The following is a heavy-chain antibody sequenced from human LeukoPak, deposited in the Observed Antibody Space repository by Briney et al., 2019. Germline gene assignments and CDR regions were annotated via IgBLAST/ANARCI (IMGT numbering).Heavy chain of an antibody. CDR2: IKQDESAK. Sequence: GGSLRLSCAASGFTFSDYWMPWLREAPGKALEWVANIKQDESAKFYADSVKGRFTISRENAENSLYLQMNNLRAEDTAVYYCATTDDTIAGPYWGQGTLVTVSS. D-gene: IGHD1-20*01. CDR3: ATTDDTIAGPY. V-gene: IGHV3-7*01. CDR1: GFTFSDYW. J-gene: IGHJ4*02.